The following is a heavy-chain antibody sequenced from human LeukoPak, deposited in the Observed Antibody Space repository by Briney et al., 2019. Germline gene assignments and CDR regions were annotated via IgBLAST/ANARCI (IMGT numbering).Heavy chain of an antibody. CDR3: ARGGKRWLQFGGFDY. CDR1: GYTFTGYY. D-gene: IGHD5-24*01. J-gene: IGHJ4*02. V-gene: IGHV1-2*02. CDR2: LNPNSGGT. Sequence: GASVKVSCKASGYTFTGYYMHWVRQAPGQGLEWMGWLNPNSGGTNYAQKFQGRVTMTRDTSISTAYMELSRLRSDDTAVYYCARGGKRWLQFGGFDYWGQGTLVTVSS.